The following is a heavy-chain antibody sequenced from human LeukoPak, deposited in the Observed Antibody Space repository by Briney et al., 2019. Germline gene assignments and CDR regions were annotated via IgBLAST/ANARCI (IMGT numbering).Heavy chain of an antibody. CDR2: ISWNSGSI. Sequence: PGRSLRLSCAASGFTFDDYAMHWVRQAPGKGLEWVSGISWNSGSIGYADSVKGRFTISRDNAKNSLYLQMNSLRAEDMALYYCAKGSIHLEGPFDYWGQGTLVTVSS. CDR1: GFTFDDYA. CDR3: AKGSIHLEGPFDY. V-gene: IGHV3-9*03. D-gene: IGHD3-3*01. J-gene: IGHJ4*02.